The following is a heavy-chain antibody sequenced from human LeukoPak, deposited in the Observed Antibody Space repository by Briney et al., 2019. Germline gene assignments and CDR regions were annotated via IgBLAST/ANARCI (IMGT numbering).Heavy chain of an antibody. J-gene: IGHJ5*02. CDR1: GGPFSDYY. V-gene: IGHV4-34*12. CDR2: IFYSGST. Sequence: SETLSLTCAVYGGPFSDYYWDWIRQPPGKGLEWIGSIFYSGSTYCNSSLKSRVTISVDTSKNQFSLKLSSVIAADTAVYYCARRTTGNWFDPWGQGTLVTVSS. D-gene: IGHD2-8*02. CDR3: ARRTTGNWFDP.